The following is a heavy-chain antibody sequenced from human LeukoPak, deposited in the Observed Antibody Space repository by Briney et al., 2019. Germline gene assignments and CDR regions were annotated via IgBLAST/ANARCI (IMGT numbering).Heavy chain of an antibody. Sequence: GGSLRLSCAASGFTFSSYSMNWVRQAPGKGLEWVANIKQDGSEKYYVDSVKGRFTISRDNAKNSLYLQMNSLRAEDTAVYYCARDRQEWLLSYYYYGMDVWGQGTTVTVSS. V-gene: IGHV3-7*03. CDR1: GFTFSSYS. CDR3: ARDRQEWLLSYYYYGMDV. J-gene: IGHJ6*02. CDR2: IKQDGSEK. D-gene: IGHD3-3*01.